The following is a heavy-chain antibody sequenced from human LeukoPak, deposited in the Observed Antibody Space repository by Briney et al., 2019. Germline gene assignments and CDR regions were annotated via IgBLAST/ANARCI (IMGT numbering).Heavy chain of an antibody. D-gene: IGHD3-3*01. Sequence: SETLSLTCTVSGGSISSYYWNWIRQPPGKGLEWIGYIYYSGSTNYNPSLKSRVTISVDTSKNQFSLKLSSVTAADTAVYYCARDRYDFWSGYPTYYFDYWGQGTLVTVSS. CDR1: GGSISSYY. J-gene: IGHJ4*02. CDR2: IYYSGST. CDR3: ARDRYDFWSGYPTYYFDY. V-gene: IGHV4-59*12.